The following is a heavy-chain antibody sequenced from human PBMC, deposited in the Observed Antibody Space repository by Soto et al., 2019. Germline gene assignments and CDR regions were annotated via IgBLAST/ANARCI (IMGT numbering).Heavy chain of an antibody. V-gene: IGHV3-15*01. Sequence: GESLKISCAASGFTFSNAWMSWVRQAPGKGLEWVGRIKSKTDGGTTDYAAPVKGRFSISRDDSKNTLYLQLNSLKTEDTAVYYCTTDPIGDYVFRTLSNRFDPWGQGTLVTVSS. J-gene: IGHJ5*02. D-gene: IGHD4-17*01. CDR3: TTDPIGDYVFRTLSNRFDP. CDR2: IKSKTDGGTT. CDR1: GFTFSNAW.